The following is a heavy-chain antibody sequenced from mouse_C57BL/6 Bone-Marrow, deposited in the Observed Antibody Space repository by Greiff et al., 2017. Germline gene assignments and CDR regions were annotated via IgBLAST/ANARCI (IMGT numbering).Heavy chain of an antibody. Sequence: QVQLQQPGAELVMPGASVKLSCKASGYTFTSYWMHWVKQRPGQGLEWIGEIDPSDSYTNYNQKFKGKSTLTVDKSSSTAYMQLSSLTSEDSAVYYCARDYDGSSPYYAMDYWGQGTSGTVSS. D-gene: IGHD1-1*01. CDR3: ARDYDGSSPYYAMDY. J-gene: IGHJ4*01. CDR2: IDPSDSYT. CDR1: GYTFTSYW. V-gene: IGHV1-69*01.